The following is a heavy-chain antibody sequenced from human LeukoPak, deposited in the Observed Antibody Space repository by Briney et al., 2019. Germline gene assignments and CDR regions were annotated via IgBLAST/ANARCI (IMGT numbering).Heavy chain of an antibody. D-gene: IGHD3-3*01. CDR2: ISYDGSNK. CDR3: AKGDRNYDFWSGYYGH. CDR1: GFTFSSYG. Sequence: GGSLRLSCAASGFTFSSYGMHWVRQAPGKGLEWVAVISYDGSNKYYADSVKGRFTISRDNSKNTLYLQMNSLRAGDTAVYYCAKGDRNYDFWSGYYGHWGQGTLVTVSS. J-gene: IGHJ4*02. V-gene: IGHV3-30*18.